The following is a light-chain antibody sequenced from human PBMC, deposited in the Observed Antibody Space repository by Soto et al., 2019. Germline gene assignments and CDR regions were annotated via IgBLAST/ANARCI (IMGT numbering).Light chain of an antibody. Sequence: VVLTQSPCTLSLSSGERATLSCWASQSVTSNYLAWYQQKPGQAPGLLIYDTSTRASGVPDRFSGSGSGTEFTLTISRLEPEDFAVYYCQQYGTSPQTFGQGTKVDIK. CDR3: QQYGTSPQT. J-gene: IGKJ1*01. CDR1: QSVTSNY. V-gene: IGKV3-20*01. CDR2: DTS.